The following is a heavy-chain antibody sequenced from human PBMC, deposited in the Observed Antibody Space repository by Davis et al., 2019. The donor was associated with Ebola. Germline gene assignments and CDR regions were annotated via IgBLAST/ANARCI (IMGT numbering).Heavy chain of an antibody. J-gene: IGHJ6*04. D-gene: IGHD3-3*01. CDR2: ISGSGGST. Sequence: ETLSLTCTVSGGSIRSGDHYWSWIRQPPGKGLEWVSAISGSGGSTYYADSVKGRFTISRDNSKKTLYLQMNSLRAEDTAVYYCAKSGLSFGVVKYHYGMDVWGKGTTVTVSS. CDR3: AKSGLSFGVVKYHYGMDV. CDR1: GGSIRSGDHY. V-gene: IGHV3-23*01.